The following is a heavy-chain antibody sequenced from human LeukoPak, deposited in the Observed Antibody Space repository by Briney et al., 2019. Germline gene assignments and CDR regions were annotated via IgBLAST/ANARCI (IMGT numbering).Heavy chain of an antibody. J-gene: IGHJ3*02. V-gene: IGHV4-59*08. Sequence: SETLSLTCTVSGGSISSYYWSWIRQPPGKGLEWIGYIYYSGSANYNPSLKSRVTISVDTSKNQFSLKLSSVTAADTAVYYCARGTVTTSMKAFDIWGQGTMVTVSS. CDR1: GGSISSYY. CDR3: ARGTVTTSMKAFDI. CDR2: IYYSGSA. D-gene: IGHD4-17*01.